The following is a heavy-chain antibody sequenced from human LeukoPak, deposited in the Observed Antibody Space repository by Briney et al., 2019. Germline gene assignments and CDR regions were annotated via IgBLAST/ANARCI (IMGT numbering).Heavy chain of an antibody. J-gene: IGHJ6*02. CDR2: INHSGST. D-gene: IGHD2-15*01. CDR3: ARSYRWTAAATLYYYYGMDV. CDR1: GGSFSGYY. Sequence: SETLSLTCAVYGGSFSGYYWSWIRQPPGKGLEWIGEINHSGSTNYNPSLKSRVTISVDTSKNQFSLKLSSVTAADTAVYYCARSYRWTAAATLYYYYGMDVWGQGTTVTVSS. V-gene: IGHV4-34*01.